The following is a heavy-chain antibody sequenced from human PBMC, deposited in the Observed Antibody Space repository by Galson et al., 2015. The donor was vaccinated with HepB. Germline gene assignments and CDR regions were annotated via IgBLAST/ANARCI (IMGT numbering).Heavy chain of an antibody. CDR3: ARCPFRNYYDSGTYFDF. D-gene: IGHD3-10*01. Sequence: SLRLSCAASDFSFSSYSFNWVRQAPGKGLQWISYISSGGENIYYADSVKGRFTISRDNAKNSLYLQMNSLRADDTAVDYCARCPFRNYYDSGTYFDFWGQGTPVTVSP. V-gene: IGHV3-48*01. CDR2: ISSGGENI. CDR1: DFSFSSYS. J-gene: IGHJ4*02.